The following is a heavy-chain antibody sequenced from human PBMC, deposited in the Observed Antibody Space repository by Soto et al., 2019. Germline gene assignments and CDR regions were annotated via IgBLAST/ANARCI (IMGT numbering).Heavy chain of an antibody. D-gene: IGHD6-19*01. CDR2: IKEDGSEK. V-gene: IGHV3-7*01. CDR1: GFTFNRHW. J-gene: IGHJ4*02. CDR3: VRTGWSPPDD. Sequence: EVQLVESGGGLVQPGGSLRLSCAVSGFTFNRHWMSWVRQTPGKGLEWVASIKEDGSEKSYVDSVKGRFTISRDNAKNALFLRMNSLRVEGTALYSCVRTGWSPPDDWGQGSLGTVSS.